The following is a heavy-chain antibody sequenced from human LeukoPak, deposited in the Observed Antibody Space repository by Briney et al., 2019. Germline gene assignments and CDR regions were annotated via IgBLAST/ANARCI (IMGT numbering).Heavy chain of an antibody. V-gene: IGHV4-34*01. CDR3: ANMAYDSSGYRWFDP. CDR1: GGSFSGYY. Sequence: PSETLSLTCAVYGGSFSGYYWTWIRQPPGKGLEWIGEINHSGSTNYNPSLKSRVTISVDTSKNQFSLKLSSVTAADTAIYYCANMAYDSSGYRWFDPWGQGTLVTVSS. D-gene: IGHD3-22*01. J-gene: IGHJ5*02. CDR2: INHSGST.